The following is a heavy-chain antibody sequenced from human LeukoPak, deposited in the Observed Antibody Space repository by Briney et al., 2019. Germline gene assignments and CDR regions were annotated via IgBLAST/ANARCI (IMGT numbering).Heavy chain of an antibody. Sequence: SETLSLTCTVSGGSISSGNYYWTWIRQPAGKGLEWIGRIYSSGSTNYNPSLKSRVTISVDRSNNQFSLKLSSVTAADTAEYYCARAVGSSESNWFDPWGQGTLATVSS. CDR2: IYSSGST. D-gene: IGHD1-26*01. J-gene: IGHJ5*02. CDR3: ARAVGSSESNWFDP. CDR1: GGSISSGNYY. V-gene: IGHV4-61*02.